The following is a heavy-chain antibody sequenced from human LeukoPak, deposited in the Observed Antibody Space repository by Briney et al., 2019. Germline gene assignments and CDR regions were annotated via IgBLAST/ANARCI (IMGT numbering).Heavy chain of an antibody. CDR3: ARGRRDILTGYLDAFDI. Sequence: PSETLSLTCAVYGGSFSGYYWSWIRQPPGKGLEWIGEINHSGSTNYNPSLKSRVTISVDTSKNQCSLKLSSVTAADTAVYYCARGRRDILTGYLDAFDIWGQGTMVTVYS. V-gene: IGHV4-34*01. CDR1: GGSFSGYY. D-gene: IGHD3-9*01. J-gene: IGHJ3*02. CDR2: INHSGST.